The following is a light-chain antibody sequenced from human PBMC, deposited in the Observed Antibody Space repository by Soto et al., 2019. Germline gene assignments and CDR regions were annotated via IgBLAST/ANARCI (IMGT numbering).Light chain of an antibody. CDR3: QQRSNGLAYT. Sequence: EVVLTQSPATLSLSPGERATLSCRASQSVSSHLAWYQQKPGQAPRLLIYDASNRATGIPGRFSGSGSGTDFTLTISSLEPEDFAVYYCQQRSNGLAYTFGQGTRLDIK. J-gene: IGKJ2*01. CDR2: DAS. CDR1: QSVSSH. V-gene: IGKV3-11*01.